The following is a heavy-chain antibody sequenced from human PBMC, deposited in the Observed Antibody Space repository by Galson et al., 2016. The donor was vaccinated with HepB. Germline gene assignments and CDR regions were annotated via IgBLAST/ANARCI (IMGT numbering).Heavy chain of an antibody. J-gene: IGHJ4*02. V-gene: IGHV1-46*01. CDR3: TRERGSHGFDY. D-gene: IGHD3-16*01. CDR2: INPIAGTT. CDR1: GYTFIIYY. Sequence: SVKVSCKASGYTFIIYYIHWVRQAPGQRLEWMGIINPIAGTTTYEQRFQGRLTLTRDTSTSTVYMDLSSLTSEDTAVYYCTRERGSHGFDYWGQGTLVTVPS.